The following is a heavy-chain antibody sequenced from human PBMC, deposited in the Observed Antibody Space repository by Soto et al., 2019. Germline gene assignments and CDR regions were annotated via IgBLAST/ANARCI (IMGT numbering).Heavy chain of an antibody. CDR2: IWYDGSNK. V-gene: IGHV3-33*01. J-gene: IGHJ4*02. CDR3: VTTSYGSGVDFDY. CDR1: GFTFSSYG. D-gene: IGHD3-10*01. Sequence: QVQLVESGGGVVQPGRSLRLSCAASGFTFSSYGMHWVRQAPGKGLEWVAVIWYDGSNKYYADSVKGRFTISRDNSKNTLYLQMNSLRAEDTAVYYCVTTSYGSGVDFDYWGQGTLVTVSS.